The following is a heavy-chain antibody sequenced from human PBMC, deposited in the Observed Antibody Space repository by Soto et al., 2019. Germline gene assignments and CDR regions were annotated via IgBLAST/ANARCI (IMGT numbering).Heavy chain of an antibody. J-gene: IGHJ3*01. Sequence: QVQLVESGGGVVQPGQSLRLSCEASGFSVSNYGMHWVRQAPGKGLEWVAVVWKDGNTKHYGDSVKGGFTISRDNSKNLLELQMSSLRGEDTVVYYCARVEAWTDEAFDFWGEGRMVTVSS. CDR3: ARVEAWTDEAFDF. CDR1: GFSVSNYG. CDR2: VWKDGNTK. D-gene: IGHD5-12*01. V-gene: IGHV3-33*01.